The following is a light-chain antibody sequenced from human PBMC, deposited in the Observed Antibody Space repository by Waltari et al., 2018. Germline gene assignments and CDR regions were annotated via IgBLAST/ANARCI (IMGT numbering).Light chain of an antibody. J-gene: IGLJ3*02. CDR3: QAWDRDTVV. CDR2: HDS. V-gene: IGLV3-1*01. CDR1: KFGDQY. Sequence: SYEVTQPPSVSVSPGQTASITCSGHKFGDQYTSWYHQQPGQSPLLLIHHDSKRPSGIPERFSGSSSGNTATLTISGTQTFDEGDYYCQAWDRDTVVFGGGTKLTVL.